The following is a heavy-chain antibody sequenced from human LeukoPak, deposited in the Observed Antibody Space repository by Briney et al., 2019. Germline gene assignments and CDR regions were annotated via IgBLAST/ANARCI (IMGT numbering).Heavy chain of an antibody. CDR3: ARGITIFGVDLDY. J-gene: IGHJ4*02. CDR1: GFTFSSYA. V-gene: IGHV3-7*01. CDR2: IKQDGSEK. Sequence: PGGSLRLSCAASGFTFSSYAMSWVRQAPGKGLEWVANIKQDGSEKYYVDSVKGRFTISRDNAKNSLYLQMNSLRAEDTAVYYCARGITIFGVDLDYWGQGTLVTVSS. D-gene: IGHD3-3*01.